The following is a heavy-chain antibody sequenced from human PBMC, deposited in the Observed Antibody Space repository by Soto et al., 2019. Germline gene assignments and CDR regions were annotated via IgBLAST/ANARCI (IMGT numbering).Heavy chain of an antibody. J-gene: IGHJ6*02. D-gene: IGHD2-8*01. CDR2: INHSGST. CDR1: GGSFSGYY. CDR3: ARAEGVYYYGMDV. V-gene: IGHV4-34*01. Sequence: PSETLSLTCAVYGGSFSGYYWSWIRQPPGKGLEWIGEINHSGSTNYNPSLKSRVTISVDTSKNQFSPKLSSVTAADTAVYYCARAEGVYYYGMDVWGQGTTVTVSS.